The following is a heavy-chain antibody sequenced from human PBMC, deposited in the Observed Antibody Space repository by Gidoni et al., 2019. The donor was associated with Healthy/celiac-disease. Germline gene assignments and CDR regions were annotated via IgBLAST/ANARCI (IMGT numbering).Heavy chain of an antibody. Sequence: QVQLVESGGGVVQPGRSLRLSCAASGFTFSSYGMHWVRQAPGKGLEWVAVISYDGSNKYYADSVKGRFTISRDNSKNTLYLQMNSLRAEDTAVYYCAKVALDGEYDFWSGYYFDYWGQGTLVTVSS. J-gene: IGHJ4*02. D-gene: IGHD3-3*01. CDR2: ISYDGSNK. CDR3: AKVALDGEYDFWSGYYFDY. CDR1: GFTFSSYG. V-gene: IGHV3-30*18.